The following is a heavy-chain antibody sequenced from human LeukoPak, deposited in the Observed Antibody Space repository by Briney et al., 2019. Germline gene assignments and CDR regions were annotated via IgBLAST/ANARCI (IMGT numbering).Heavy chain of an antibody. CDR2: IGWNGGGI. V-gene: IGHV3-9*01. CDR1: GFSFDDYA. D-gene: IGHD3-9*01. J-gene: IGHJ6*02. CDR3: ARGPDYDILTGYYTSYYYGMDV. Sequence: GGSLRLSCAASGFSFDDYAMHWVRQAPGKGLEWVSGIGWNGGGIVYADSVKGRFTISRDNAKNSLYLQMNSLRAEDTALYHCARGPDYDILTGYYTSYYYGMDVWGQGTTVTVSS.